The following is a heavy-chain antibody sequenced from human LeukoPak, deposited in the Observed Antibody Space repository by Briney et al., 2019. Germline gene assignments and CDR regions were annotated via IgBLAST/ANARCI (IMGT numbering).Heavy chain of an antibody. Sequence: GGSLRLSCAVSGFIFSKYWMSWVCQAPGKGRGGVANKKKDGRKKYYADSVKGRFTNSRDNAKNSLYLQMNSLRAEDTAVYYCAREWEYRLLYWFDPWGQGTLVTVSS. CDR1: GFIFSKYW. V-gene: IGHV3-7*01. J-gene: IGHJ5*02. CDR3: AREWEYRLLYWFDP. D-gene: IGHD2-2*01. CDR2: KKKDGRKK.